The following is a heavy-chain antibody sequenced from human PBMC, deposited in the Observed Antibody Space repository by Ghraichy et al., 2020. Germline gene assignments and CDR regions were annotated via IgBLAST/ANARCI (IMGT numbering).Heavy chain of an antibody. J-gene: IGHJ4*02. D-gene: IGHD3-3*01. CDR3: ATISIFGVVIIDCPDY. Sequence: GGSLRLSCAASGFTFSSYAMSWVRQAPGKGLEWVSSISGSGGSTYYADSVKGRFTISRDNSKNTLYLQMNSLRAEDTAVYYCATISIFGVVIIDCPDYWGQGTLVTVSS. V-gene: IGHV3-23*01. CDR1: GFTFSSYA. CDR2: ISGSGGST.